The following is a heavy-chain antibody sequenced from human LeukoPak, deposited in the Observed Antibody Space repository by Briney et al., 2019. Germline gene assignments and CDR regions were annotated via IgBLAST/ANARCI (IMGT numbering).Heavy chain of an antibody. D-gene: IGHD2-21*01. CDR1: GYSFIGYY. CDR2: IHPNSGGA. J-gene: IGHJ4*02. Sequence: GASVKVSCKASGYSFIGYYIHWVRQAPGQGLEWMGWIHPNSGGANYAQKFQGRVTLTRDTSISTAYMELSSLRSDDTAVYYCARHARGVRPKEHFDYWGQGTLVTVSS. CDR3: ARHARGVRPKEHFDY. V-gene: IGHV1-2*02.